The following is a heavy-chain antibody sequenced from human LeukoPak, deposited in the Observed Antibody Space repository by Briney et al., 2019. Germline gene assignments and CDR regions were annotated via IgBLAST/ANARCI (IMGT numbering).Heavy chain of an antibody. CDR2: IRQDGSEK. V-gene: IGHV3-7*01. Sequence: GGSLRLSCAASGFTFASYWKSWVRQTPGKGLEWVANIRQDGSEKYYVDSVKGRFTISRDNAKNSLYLQMNSLRAEDTAVYYCAPSRGLDFWGQGTLVTVSS. J-gene: IGHJ4*02. CDR1: GFTFASYW. CDR3: APSRGLDF. D-gene: IGHD3-10*01.